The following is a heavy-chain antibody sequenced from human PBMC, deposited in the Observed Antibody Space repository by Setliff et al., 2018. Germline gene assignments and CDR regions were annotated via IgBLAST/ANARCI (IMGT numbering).Heavy chain of an antibody. CDR2: CKSKGGGETT. D-gene: IGHD3-22*01. CDR3: TTGPRDSRAYMNWFDP. Sequence: LRLSCAASGTTFKNAWMTWVRQAPGKGLEWVGRCKSKGGGETTNYAVPVKGRFIISRDDSRNTIFLQINSLKIEDTGFYYCTTGPRDSRAYMNWFDPWGPGTLVTVSS. V-gene: IGHV3-15*01. J-gene: IGHJ5*02. CDR1: GTTFKNAW.